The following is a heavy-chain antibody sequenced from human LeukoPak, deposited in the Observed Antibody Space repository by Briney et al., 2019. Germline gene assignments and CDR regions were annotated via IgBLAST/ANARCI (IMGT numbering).Heavy chain of an antibody. J-gene: IGHJ5*02. D-gene: IGHD6-13*01. CDR2: IIPIFGTA. CDR3: ASHSSSWLGERYWFDP. Sequence: SVKVSFKASGGTFSSYAISWVRHAPGQGIEWMGGIIPIFGTANYAQKFQGRVTITADESTSTAYMELSSLRSEDTAVYYCASHSSSWLGERYWFDPWGQGTLVTVSS. CDR1: GGTFSSYA. V-gene: IGHV1-69*13.